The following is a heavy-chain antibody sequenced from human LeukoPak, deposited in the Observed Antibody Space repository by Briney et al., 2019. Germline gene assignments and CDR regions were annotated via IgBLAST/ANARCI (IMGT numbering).Heavy chain of an antibody. CDR1: DFTFSDYG. D-gene: IGHD6-13*01. V-gene: IGHV3-30*02. J-gene: IGHJ4*02. CDR3: AKAGYSTSWYYLDF. Sequence: GGSLRLSCAASDFTFSDYGMHWVRKAPGKGLEGVAFIRFDGGNEIYGDSVKGRFTISRDDSKDTLYLQMNSLSAEDTAVYFCAKAGYSTSWYYLDFWGQGTLVTVSS. CDR2: IRFDGGNE.